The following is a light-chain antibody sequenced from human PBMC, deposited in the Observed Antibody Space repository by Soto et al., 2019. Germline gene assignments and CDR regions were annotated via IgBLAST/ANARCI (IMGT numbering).Light chain of an antibody. CDR3: REQGTSPSLP. CDR2: GAS. CDR1: QSVSSSY. V-gene: IGKV3-20*01. J-gene: IGKJ5*01. Sequence: EVGLAQSPGSLSLSPGERATLSCRASQSVSSSYLAWYQQKPGQAPRLLIYGASSRATGIPDRFSGSGSGTDFTLTISRLEPVFFSFYYHREQGTSPSLPSAQG.